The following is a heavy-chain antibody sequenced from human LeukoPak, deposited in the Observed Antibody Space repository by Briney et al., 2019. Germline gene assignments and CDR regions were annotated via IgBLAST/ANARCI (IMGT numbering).Heavy chain of an antibody. J-gene: IGHJ2*01. CDR1: GGSISTSTYY. CDR3: ARRVYSGSYNWYFDL. D-gene: IGHD1-26*01. V-gene: IGHV4-39*01. Sequence: SETLSLTRTVSGGSISTSTYYWGWIRQPPGKGLEWIGSISYSGSTYNNPPLKSRVTISVDTSKNQFSLKLSSVTAPDTAVYYCARRVYSGSYNWYFDLWGRGTLVTVSS. CDR2: ISYSGST.